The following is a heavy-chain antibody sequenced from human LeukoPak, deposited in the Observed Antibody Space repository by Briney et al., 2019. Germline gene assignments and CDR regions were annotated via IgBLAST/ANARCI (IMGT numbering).Heavy chain of an antibody. CDR3: ARVLQWEPSTFDI. D-gene: IGHD1-26*01. V-gene: IGHV4-39*01. J-gene: IGHJ3*02. CDR1: GGSISSSSYY. Sequence: SETLSLTCTVSGGSISSSSYYWGWIRQPLGKGLEWIGSIYYSGSTYYNPSLKSRVTISVDTSKNQFSLKLSSVTAADTAVYYCARVLQWEPSTFDIWGQGTMVTVSS. CDR2: IYYSGST.